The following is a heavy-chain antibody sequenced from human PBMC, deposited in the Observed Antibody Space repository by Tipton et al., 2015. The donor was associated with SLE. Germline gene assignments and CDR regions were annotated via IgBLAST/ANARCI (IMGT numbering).Heavy chain of an antibody. D-gene: IGHD2-15*01. CDR3: ATELGYCSGGSCYPFDY. Sequence: SLRLSCAASGFIFSDYYMSWIRQAPGNGLEWASYISSSGAIKYYADSVKGRFTISRDNSKNTLYLQMNSLRAEDTALYYCATELGYCSGGSCYPFDYWGQGTLVTVSS. J-gene: IGHJ4*02. CDR1: GFIFSDYY. CDR2: ISSSGAIK. V-gene: IGHV3-11*04.